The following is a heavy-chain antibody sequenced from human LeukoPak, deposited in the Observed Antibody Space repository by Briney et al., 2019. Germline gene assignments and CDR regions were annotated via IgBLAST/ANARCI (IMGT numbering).Heavy chain of an antibody. J-gene: IGHJ4*02. Sequence: GGSLRLSCAASGFTFSSYGMHWVRQAPGKGLEWGAVIWYDGSNKYYADSVKGRFTISRDNSKNTLYLQMNSLRAQDTAVYYCAREGTAMVTRYFDYWGQGTLVTVSS. CDR3: AREGTAMVTRYFDY. CDR2: IWYDGSNK. D-gene: IGHD5-18*01. CDR1: GFTFSSYG. V-gene: IGHV3-33*01.